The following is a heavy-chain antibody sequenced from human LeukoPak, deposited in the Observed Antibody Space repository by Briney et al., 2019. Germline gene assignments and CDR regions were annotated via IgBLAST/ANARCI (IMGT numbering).Heavy chain of an antibody. CDR2: IIPIFGTA. J-gene: IGHJ5*02. D-gene: IGHD2-15*01. V-gene: IGHV1-69*13. CDR3: ARMSGYCTGGSCYGNNWFDP. CDR1: GGTFSSYA. Sequence: GASVKVSCKASGGTFSSYAIIWVRQAPGQGLEWMGGIIPIFGTANYAQKFQGRVTITADESTSTAYMELSSLRSEDTAVYYCARMSGYCTGGSCYGNNWFDPWGQGTLVTVSS.